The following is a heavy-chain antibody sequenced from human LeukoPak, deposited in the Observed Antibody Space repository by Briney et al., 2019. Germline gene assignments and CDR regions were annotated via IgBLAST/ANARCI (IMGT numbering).Heavy chain of an antibody. J-gene: IGHJ4*02. CDR1: GYTFTGYY. D-gene: IGHD6-19*01. Sequence: ASVKVSCKASGYTFTGYYMHWVRQAPGQGLEWMGWINPNSGGTNYAQKFQGRVTMTRDTSISTAYMELSRLRSDDMAVYYCARWQDSSGGVDYWGQGTLVTVSS. CDR3: ARWQDSSGGVDY. V-gene: IGHV1-2*02. CDR2: INPNSGGT.